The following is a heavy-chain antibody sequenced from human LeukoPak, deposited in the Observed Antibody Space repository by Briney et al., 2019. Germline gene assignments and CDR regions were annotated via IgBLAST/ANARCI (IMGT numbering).Heavy chain of an antibody. CDR2: IYYSGST. CDR3: ARESYVGWEYYYDSSGYQHAFDI. CDR1: GGSISSYY. J-gene: IGHJ3*02. Sequence: SETLSLTCTVSGGSISSYYWSWIRQPPGKGLEWIGYIYYSGSTNYNPSLKSRVTISVDTSKNQFSLKLSSVTAADTAVYYCARESYVGWEYYYDSSGYQHAFDIWGQGTMVTVSS. V-gene: IGHV4-59*01. D-gene: IGHD3-22*01.